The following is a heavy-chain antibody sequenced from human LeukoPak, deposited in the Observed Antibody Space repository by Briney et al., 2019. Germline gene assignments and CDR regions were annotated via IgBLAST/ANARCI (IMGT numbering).Heavy chain of an antibody. CDR3: ARQFPLDYYDSSGYYYGTGLCAFDI. CDR2: IYYSGST. D-gene: IGHD3-22*01. V-gene: IGHV4-59*01. CDR1: GGSISSYY. Sequence: PSETLSFTCTVSGGSISSYYWSWIRQPPGNGLEWIGYIYYSGSTNYNPSLKSRVTISVDTSKNQFSLKLSSVTAADTAVYYCARQFPLDYYDSSGYYYGTGLCAFDIWGQGTMVTVSS. J-gene: IGHJ3*02.